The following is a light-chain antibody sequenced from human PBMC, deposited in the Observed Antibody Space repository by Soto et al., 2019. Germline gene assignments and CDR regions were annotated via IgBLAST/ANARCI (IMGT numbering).Light chain of an antibody. Sequence: DIQMTQSPSTLSASVGDRVTITCRASQSISSWLAWYQQKPGKAPKLLIYDASSLESGVPSRFSGSGSGTEFTLTISSPRPDDFATYFCQQYNSYAGTVGEGTEMEIK. CDR2: DAS. J-gene: IGKJ1*01. CDR3: QQYNSYAGT. CDR1: QSISSW. V-gene: IGKV1-5*01.